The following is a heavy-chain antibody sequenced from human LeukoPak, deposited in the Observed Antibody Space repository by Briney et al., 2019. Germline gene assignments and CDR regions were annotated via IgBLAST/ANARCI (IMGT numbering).Heavy chain of an antibody. CDR2: ISYDGSNK. J-gene: IGHJ4*02. Sequence: PGGSLRLSCAASGFTFSSYAMHWVRQAPGKGLEWVAVISYDGSNKYYADSVKGRFTISRDNSKNTLYLQMNSLRADDTAIYYCAKEGITIFGVAHFDYWGQGTLVTVSS. V-gene: IGHV3-30*04. D-gene: IGHD3-3*01. CDR3: AKEGITIFGVAHFDY. CDR1: GFTFSSYA.